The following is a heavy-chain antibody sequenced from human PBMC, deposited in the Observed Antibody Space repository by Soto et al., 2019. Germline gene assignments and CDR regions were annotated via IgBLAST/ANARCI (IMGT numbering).Heavy chain of an antibody. CDR3: VILFIPPRPVGMVV. J-gene: IGHJ6*02. V-gene: IGHV5-51*01. Sequence: GESRTVSWKGSGYISSRYLIGLCRQMPGKGLEWMGIIYPGDSDTRYSPSFQGQVTISADKSISTAYLQWSSLKAADTVMYYCVILFIPPRPVGMVVWGPAPPVTV. CDR1: GYISSRYL. D-gene: IGHD3-10*01. CDR2: IYPGDSDT.